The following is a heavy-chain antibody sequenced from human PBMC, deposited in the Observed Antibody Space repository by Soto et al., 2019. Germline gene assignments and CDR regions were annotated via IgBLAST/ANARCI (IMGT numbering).Heavy chain of an antibody. D-gene: IGHD1-7*01. Sequence: GGSLRLSCAASGFTFSYYYMSWIRQAPGKGLEWVSYISSSGSTIYYADSVKGRFTISRDNAKNSLYLQMNSLRAEDTAVYYCASGIVSNWNYGGGYYYYYGMDVWGQGTTVTVS. CDR1: GFTFSYYY. J-gene: IGHJ6*02. V-gene: IGHV3-11*01. CDR3: ASGIVSNWNYGGGYYYYYGMDV. CDR2: ISSSGSTI.